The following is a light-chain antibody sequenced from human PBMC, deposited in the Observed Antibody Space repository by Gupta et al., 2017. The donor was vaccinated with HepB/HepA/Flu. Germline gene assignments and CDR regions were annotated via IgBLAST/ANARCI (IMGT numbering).Light chain of an antibody. CDR3: QHDTDWDPWT. CDR1: QNIGSN. CDR2: HAS. J-gene: IGKJ1*01. V-gene: IGKV3-15*01. Sequence: EIVMTQSPATLSVSPGRTATLSCRASQNIGSNLAWYKQRPGQPPSLLIFHASLSAAGNPSRFSGTGYGTEFTLSISSPQSEDSAVYYCQHDTDWDPWTFGQGTKVEIK.